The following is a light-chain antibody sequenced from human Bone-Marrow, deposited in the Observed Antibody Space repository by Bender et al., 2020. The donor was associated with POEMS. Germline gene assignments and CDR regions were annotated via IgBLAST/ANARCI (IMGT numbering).Light chain of an antibody. CDR2: DDS. CDR3: QAWDSTIPVT. CDR1: NIVTKS. J-gene: IGLJ2*01. Sequence: SYVLTQPPSVSVAPGQTATLTCGGDNIVTKSVHWYQQKPGQAPVLVVYDDSDRPSGIPERFSGSNSGNTATLTISRVEAGDGADYYCQAWDSTIPVTFGGGTTLTVL. V-gene: IGLV3-21*02.